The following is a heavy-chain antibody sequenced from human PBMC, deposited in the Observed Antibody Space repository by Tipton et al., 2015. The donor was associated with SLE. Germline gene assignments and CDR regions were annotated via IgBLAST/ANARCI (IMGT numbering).Heavy chain of an antibody. Sequence: TLSLTCTVSGGSISSGSYYWSWIRQPPGKGLEWIGYIYTSGSTNYNPSLKSRVTISVDTSKNQFSLKLGSVTAADTAVYYCARVIVGALSYYYYMDVWGKGTTVTVSS. V-gene: IGHV4-61*09. CDR3: ARVIVGALSYYYYMDV. D-gene: IGHD1-26*01. CDR1: GGSISSGSYY. CDR2: IYTSGST. J-gene: IGHJ6*03.